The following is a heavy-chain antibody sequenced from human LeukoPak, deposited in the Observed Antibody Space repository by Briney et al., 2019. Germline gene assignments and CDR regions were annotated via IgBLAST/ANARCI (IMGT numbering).Heavy chain of an antibody. CDR1: GFSFDGYG. J-gene: IGHJ4*02. Sequence: PGGSLRLSCAASGFSFDGYGMNWVRQVPGKGLEWVCGTNWNGVSTAYADSVKGRFTISRDNAKKSLYLQMNSLRVEDSALYYCARGRYYDSSGYYYFDSWGQGTLVTVSS. CDR2: TNWNGVST. V-gene: IGHV3-20*04. D-gene: IGHD3-22*01. CDR3: ARGRYYDSSGYYYFDS.